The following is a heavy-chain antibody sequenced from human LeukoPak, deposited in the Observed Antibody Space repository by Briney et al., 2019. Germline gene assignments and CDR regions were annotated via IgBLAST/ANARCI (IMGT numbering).Heavy chain of an antibody. CDR1: GGSFSGYY. CDR3: ARDHKRYYVFWRGYYTGWFAP. J-gene: IGHJ5*02. CDR2: INHSGST. V-gene: IGHV4-34*01. Sequence: SETLSLTCAVYGGSFSGYYCSWIRQPPGKGLEWIGEINHSGSTNYNPSLKSRVTISVDTSKNQFSLKLSSVTAADTAVYYCARDHKRYYVFWRGYYTGWFAPWGQGTLVTVSS. D-gene: IGHD3-3*01.